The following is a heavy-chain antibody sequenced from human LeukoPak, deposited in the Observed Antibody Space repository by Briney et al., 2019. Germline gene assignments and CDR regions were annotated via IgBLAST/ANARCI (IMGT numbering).Heavy chain of an antibody. J-gene: IGHJ5*02. D-gene: IGHD2-15*01. V-gene: IGHV4-59*01. CDR1: GGSISSYY. Sequence: PPETLSLTCTVSGGSISSYYWSWIRQPPGKGLEWIGYIYYSGSTNYNPSLKSRVTISVDTSKNQFSLKLSSVTAADTAVYYCARVRDRGYCSGGSCSNWFDPWGQGTLVTVSS. CDR2: IYYSGST. CDR3: ARVRDRGYCSGGSCSNWFDP.